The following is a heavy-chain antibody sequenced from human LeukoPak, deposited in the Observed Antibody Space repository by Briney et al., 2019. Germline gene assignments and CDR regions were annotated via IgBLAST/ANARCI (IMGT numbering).Heavy chain of an antibody. CDR3: ARATYYDFWSGWRD. J-gene: IGHJ4*02. V-gene: IGHV4-59*01. CDR1: GDSITNYY. CDR2: VYDTGST. D-gene: IGHD3-3*01. Sequence: SETLSLTCTVSGDSITNYYWSWIRQSPGKRLQWIGYVYDTGSTNYNPSLKSRVSISIDKSKNQFSLKLRPVTAADTAVYYCARATYYDFWSGWRDWGQGTLVTVSS.